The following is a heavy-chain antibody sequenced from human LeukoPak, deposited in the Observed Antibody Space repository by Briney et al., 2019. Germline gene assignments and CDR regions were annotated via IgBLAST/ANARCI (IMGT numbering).Heavy chain of an antibody. J-gene: IGHJ3*02. CDR2: IYSSGTT. D-gene: IGHD3-16*02. CDR3: ARGPMITFGGVIVPDAFDI. CDR1: GGSINTYY. V-gene: IGHV4-4*07. Sequence: SETLSLTCTVSGGSINTYYWSWIRQPAGKGLEWIGRIYSSGTTHYNPSLKSRVTMSVDTSKNQFSLKLSSVTAADTAVYYCARGPMITFGGVIVPDAFDIWGQGTMVTVSS.